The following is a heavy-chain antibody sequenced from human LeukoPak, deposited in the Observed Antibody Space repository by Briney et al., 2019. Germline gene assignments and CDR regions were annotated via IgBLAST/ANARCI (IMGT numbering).Heavy chain of an antibody. Sequence: SQTLSLTCVISGDSDSSYSVAWNWIRQSPSRGLEWLGNTYYRSKWYNDYAASVISRININPDTSKNQFSLQLNSVTPEDTAVYYCARGGSYSFDYWGQGTLVTVSS. CDR3: ARGGSYSFDY. CDR1: GDSDSSYSVA. J-gene: IGHJ4*02. D-gene: IGHD1-26*01. V-gene: IGHV6-1*01. CDR2: TYYRSKWYN.